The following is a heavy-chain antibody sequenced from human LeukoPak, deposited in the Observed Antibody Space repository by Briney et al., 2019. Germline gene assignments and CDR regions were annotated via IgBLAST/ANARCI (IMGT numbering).Heavy chain of an antibody. CDR2: IYYSGST. D-gene: IGHD6-19*01. Sequence: SETLSLTCTVSGGSISSYYWSWIRQPPGKGLEWIGYIYYSGSTNCNPSLKSRVTISVDTSKNQFSLKLSSVTAADTAVYYCARGRADAVAGNFDYWGQGTLVTVSS. J-gene: IGHJ4*02. CDR1: GGSISSYY. V-gene: IGHV4-59*01. CDR3: ARGRADAVAGNFDY.